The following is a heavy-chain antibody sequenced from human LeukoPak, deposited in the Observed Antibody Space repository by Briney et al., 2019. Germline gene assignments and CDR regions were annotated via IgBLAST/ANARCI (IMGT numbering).Heavy chain of an antibody. Sequence: SETLSLTCTVSGGSISSGGYYWSWIRQPPGKGLEWIGYIYHSGSTYYNPSLKSRVTISVDTSKNQFSLKLSSVTAADTAVYYCARHGQYCTNGVCYTPIDYWGQGTLVTVSS. CDR3: ARHGQYCTNGVCYTPIDY. CDR1: GGSISSGGYY. D-gene: IGHD2-8*01. V-gene: IGHV4-30-2*03. J-gene: IGHJ4*02. CDR2: IYHSGST.